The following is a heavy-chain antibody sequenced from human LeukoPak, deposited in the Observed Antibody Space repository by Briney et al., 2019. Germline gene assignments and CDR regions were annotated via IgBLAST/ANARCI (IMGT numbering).Heavy chain of an antibody. J-gene: IGHJ3*02. CDR1: GFTFSSYS. V-gene: IGHV3-48*04. D-gene: IGHD2-2*01. CDR3: ARDHTVVVPAAADAFDI. CDR2: ISSSSSTI. Sequence: GGSLRLSCAASGFTFSSYSMNWVRQAPGKGLEWVSYISSSSSTIYYADSVKGRFTISRDNAKNSLYLQMNSLRAEDTAVYYCARDHTVVVPAAADAFDIWGQGTMVTASS.